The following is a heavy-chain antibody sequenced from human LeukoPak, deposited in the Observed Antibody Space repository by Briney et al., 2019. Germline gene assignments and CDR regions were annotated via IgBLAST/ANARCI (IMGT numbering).Heavy chain of an antibody. CDR3: ARGSSGWYEGAYYFDY. J-gene: IGHJ4*02. CDR2: IWYDGSNK. D-gene: IGHD6-19*01. V-gene: IGHV3-33*01. CDR1: GFTFSSYG. Sequence: PGGSLRLSCAASGFTFSSYGMHWVRQAPGKGLEWVAVIWYDGSNKYYADSVKGRFTISRDDAKNSLYLQMDSLRAEDTAVYYCARGSSGWYEGAYYFDYWGQGTLVTVSS.